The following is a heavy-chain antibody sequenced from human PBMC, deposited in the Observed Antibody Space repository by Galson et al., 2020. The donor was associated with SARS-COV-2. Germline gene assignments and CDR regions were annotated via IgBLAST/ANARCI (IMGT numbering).Heavy chain of an antibody. V-gene: IGHV1-2*06. Sequence: ASVKVSCKASGYTFTGSYIHWVRQAPGQGLEWMGRINPNSGCTNYAQKFQGRVSMTRDTSISTAYMELSSLRSDDTAVYYCARGASRYCSDDTCIDYWGQGTLVTVSP. CDR1: GYTFTGSY. CDR3: ARGASRYCSDDTCIDY. D-gene: IGHD2-15*01. J-gene: IGHJ4*02. CDR2: INPNSGCT.